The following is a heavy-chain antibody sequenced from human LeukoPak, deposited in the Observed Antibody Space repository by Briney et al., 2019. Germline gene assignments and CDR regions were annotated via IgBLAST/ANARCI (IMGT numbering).Heavy chain of an antibody. V-gene: IGHV1-69*05. Sequence: SVKVSCKASGGTFSGYAISWVRQAPGQGLEWMGGIIPIFGTANYAQKFQGRVTITTDESTSTAYMELSSLRSEDTAVYYCAHGSYGPGSFDYWGQGTLVTVSS. D-gene: IGHD5-18*01. CDR3: AHGSYGPGSFDY. J-gene: IGHJ4*02. CDR1: GGTFSGYA. CDR2: IIPIFGTA.